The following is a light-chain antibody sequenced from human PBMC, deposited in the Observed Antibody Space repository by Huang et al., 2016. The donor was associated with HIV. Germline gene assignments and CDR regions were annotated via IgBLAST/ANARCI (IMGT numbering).Light chain of an antibody. J-gene: IGKJ1*01. CDR2: AAS. Sequence: DIQMTQSPLSLSASVGDRVTITCRASQGIRNSLAWYQQKPGKAPKLLVYAASRLEIGVPSWVSGSGSGTNFTLTISSRQPEDFATYYCQQYHSSWTFGQGTKVEIK. CDR1: QGIRNS. CDR3: QQYHSSWT. V-gene: IGKV1-NL1*01.